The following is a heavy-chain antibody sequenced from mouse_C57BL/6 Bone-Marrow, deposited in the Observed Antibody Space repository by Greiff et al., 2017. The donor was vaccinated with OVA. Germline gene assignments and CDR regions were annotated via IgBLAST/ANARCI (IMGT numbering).Heavy chain of an antibody. V-gene: IGHV5-12*01. D-gene: IGHD1-1*01. CDR2: ISNGGGST. Sequence: EVQLVESGGGLVQPGGSLKLSCAASGFTFSDYYMYWVRQTPEKRLEWVAYISNGGGSTYYPDTVKGRFTISRDNAKNTLYLQMSRLKSEDTAMYYCARRGVVEGDYAMDYWGQGTSVTVSS. CDR1: GFTFSDYY. J-gene: IGHJ4*01. CDR3: ARRGVVEGDYAMDY.